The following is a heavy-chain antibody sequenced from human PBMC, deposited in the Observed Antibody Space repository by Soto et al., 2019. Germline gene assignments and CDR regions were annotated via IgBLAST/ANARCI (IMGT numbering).Heavy chain of an antibody. V-gene: IGHV4-39*07. Sequence: SETLSLTCTVSGGSISSGDYYWSWIRQPPGKGLEWIGEINHSGSTNYNPSLKSRVTISVDTSKNQFSLKLSSVTAADTAVYYCARAELRYFDWGADYYYMEVWGKGTTVTVSS. D-gene: IGHD3-9*01. CDR1: GGSISSGDYY. CDR3: ARAELRYFDWGADYYYMEV. J-gene: IGHJ6*03. CDR2: INHSGST.